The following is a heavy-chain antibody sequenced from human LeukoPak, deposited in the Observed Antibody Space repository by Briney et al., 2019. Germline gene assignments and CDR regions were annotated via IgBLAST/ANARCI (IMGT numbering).Heavy chain of an antibody. Sequence: GSLRLSCAASGFTFSSASMTWVRQAPGKGPEWVGRVKSKSDGGTTDYAAPVKGRFTISRDDSKNTLYLEMDSLETEDTPMYYCTTAGVYWGQGTLVTVSS. CDR3: TTAGVY. J-gene: IGHJ4*02. V-gene: IGHV3-15*01. CDR1: GFTFSSAS. D-gene: IGHD3-10*01. CDR2: VKSKSDGGTT.